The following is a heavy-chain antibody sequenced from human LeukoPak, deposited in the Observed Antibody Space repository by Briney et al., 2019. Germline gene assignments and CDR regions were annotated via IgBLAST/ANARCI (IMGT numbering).Heavy chain of an antibody. J-gene: IGHJ6*02. CDR3: ARDHDYVWGSSYGMDV. D-gene: IGHD3-16*01. CDR1: GFTFSSYW. Sequence: GGSLRLSCAASGFTFSSYWMSWVRQAPGKGLEWVANIKQDGSEKYYVDSVKGRFTISRDNAKNSLYLQMNSLRAEDTAVYYCARDHDYVWGSSYGMDVWGQGTTVTVSS. CDR2: IKQDGSEK. V-gene: IGHV3-7*01.